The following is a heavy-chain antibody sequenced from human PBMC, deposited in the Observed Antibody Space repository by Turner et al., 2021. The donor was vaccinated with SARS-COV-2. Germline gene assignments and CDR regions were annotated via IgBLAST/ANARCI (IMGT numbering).Heavy chain of an antibody. D-gene: IGHD1-26*01. CDR3: ARSPGWELLPISYYFDY. CDR2: IYTSGST. Sequence: QVQLQESGPGLVKPSEPLSLTCTVSGGSISSYYWSWIRQPAGKGLEWIGRIYTSGSTNYNPSLKSRVTMSVDTSKNQFSLKLSSVTAADTAVYYCARSPGWELLPISYYFDYWGQGTLVTVSS. J-gene: IGHJ4*02. CDR1: GGSISSYY. V-gene: IGHV4-4*07.